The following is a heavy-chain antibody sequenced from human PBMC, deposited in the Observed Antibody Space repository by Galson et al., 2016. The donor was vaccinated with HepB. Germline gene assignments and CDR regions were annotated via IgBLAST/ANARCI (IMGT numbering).Heavy chain of an antibody. Sequence: SLRLSCAASGFSFSDYAMTWVRQAPGKGLEWVSGISASGASTYYAEFVKGRFAISRDNSKNTLNLQMNSLRGEGTAVYYGAKGRVPLAVAGALDFWGQGTLLTVSS. CDR1: GFSFSDYA. CDR3: AKGRVPLAVAGALDF. V-gene: IGHV3-23*01. CDR2: ISASGAST. J-gene: IGHJ4*02. D-gene: IGHD6-19*01.